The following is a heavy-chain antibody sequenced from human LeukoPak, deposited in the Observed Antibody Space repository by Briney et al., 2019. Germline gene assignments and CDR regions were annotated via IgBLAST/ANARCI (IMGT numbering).Heavy chain of an antibody. CDR1: GYSFTSYW. Sequence: GESLKISCKGSGYSFTSYWIGWVRQMPGKGLEWMGIIYPGDSDTRYSPPFRGQVTISADKSISTAYLQWSSLKASDTAMYYCARYPDGSGSYFVYWGQGTLVTVSS. J-gene: IGHJ4*02. CDR3: ARYPDGSGSYFVY. CDR2: IYPGDSDT. D-gene: IGHD3-10*01. V-gene: IGHV5-51*01.